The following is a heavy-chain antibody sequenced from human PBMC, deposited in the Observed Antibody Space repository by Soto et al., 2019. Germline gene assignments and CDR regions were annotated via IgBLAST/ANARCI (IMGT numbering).Heavy chain of an antibody. CDR1: GFTFSSYS. J-gene: IGHJ4*02. Sequence: GSLRLSCAASGFTFSSYSMNWVRQAPGKGLEWVSYISSSSSTIYYADSVKGRFTISRDNAKNSLYLQMNSLRAEDTAVYYCARDNSGYGFWSGYPMTGSYFDYWGQGTLVTVS. CDR2: ISSSSSTI. CDR3: ARDNSGYGFWSGYPMTGSYFDY. D-gene: IGHD3-3*01. V-gene: IGHV3-48*01.